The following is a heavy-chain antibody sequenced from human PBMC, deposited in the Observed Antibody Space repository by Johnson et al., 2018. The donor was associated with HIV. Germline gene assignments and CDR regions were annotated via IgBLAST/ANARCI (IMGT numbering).Heavy chain of an antibody. CDR2: ISFDGTNT. D-gene: IGHD1-26*01. V-gene: IGHV3-30*18. CDR3: AKSWHSGSLYDAFHI. CDR1: GFTFRNYG. Sequence: QVQLVESGGAVVQPGRSPRLSCAASGFTFRNYGMHWVRQAPGKGLEWVAVISFDGTNTYYAESVKGLSTISRDNSNNTLYLQMNSLRAEDTAVYYCAKSWHSGSLYDAFHIWGQGTMVTVSS. J-gene: IGHJ3*02.